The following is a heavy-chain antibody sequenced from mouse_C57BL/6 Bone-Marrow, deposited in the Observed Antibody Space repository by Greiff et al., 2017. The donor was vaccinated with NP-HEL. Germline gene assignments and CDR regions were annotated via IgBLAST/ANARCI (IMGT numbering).Heavy chain of an antibody. J-gene: IGHJ1*03. V-gene: IGHV1-55*01. Sequence: QVQLQQPGAELVKPGASVKMSCKASGYTFTSYWITWVKQRPGQGLEWMGDIYPGSGSTNYNEKFKSKATLTVDTSSSTAYMQLSSLTSEDSAVYYCAYDYGWYFDVWGTGTTVTVSS. CDR1: GYTFTSYW. CDR3: AYDYGWYFDV. CDR2: IYPGSGST. D-gene: IGHD2-4*01.